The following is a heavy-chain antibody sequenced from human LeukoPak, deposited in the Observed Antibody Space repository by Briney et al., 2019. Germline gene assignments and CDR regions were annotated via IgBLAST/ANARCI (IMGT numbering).Heavy chain of an antibody. J-gene: IGHJ2*01. CDR1: GGSISSGSYF. V-gene: IGHV4-39*01. CDR2: IYYSGSN. CDR3: ARLKRSNWYFDL. D-gene: IGHD2-15*01. Sequence: SETLSLTCTVSGGSISSGSYFWGWIRQPPGRGLEWIGSIYYSGSNFYNPSLKSRVTISVDTSKNRFSLKLTSVTAADTAVYYCARLKRSNWYFDLWGRGTLVTVSS.